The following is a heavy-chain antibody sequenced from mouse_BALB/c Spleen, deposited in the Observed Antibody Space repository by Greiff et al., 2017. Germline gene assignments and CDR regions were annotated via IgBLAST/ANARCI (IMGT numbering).Heavy chain of an antibody. CDR1: GFSLTSYG. J-gene: IGHJ3*01. CDR2: ICSGGST. Sequence: QVQLKESGPGLVQPSQSLSITCTASGFSLTSYGVHWVRQSPGKGLEWLGVICSGGSTDYNAAFISRLSISKDNSKSQVFFKMNSLQANDTAIYYCDGGGYSWFAYWGQGTLVTVSA. D-gene: IGHD1-1*02. V-gene: IGHV2-2*02. CDR3: DGGGYSWFAY.